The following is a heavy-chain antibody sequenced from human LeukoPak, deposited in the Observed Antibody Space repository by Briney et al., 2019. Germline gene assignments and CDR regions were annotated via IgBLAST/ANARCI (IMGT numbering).Heavy chain of an antibody. Sequence: QPGGSLRLSCPASGFTFSSYGMHWVRQAPGKGLEWEAFIRYDGSNKYYAESVKGRLTISRDNSKNTLYLQMNSLRAEDTAVYYCAKDLREGYYDSSGTFDYWGQGTLVTVSS. V-gene: IGHV3-30*02. D-gene: IGHD3-22*01. CDR3: AKDLREGYYDSSGTFDY. J-gene: IGHJ4*02. CDR1: GFTFSSYG. CDR2: IRYDGSNK.